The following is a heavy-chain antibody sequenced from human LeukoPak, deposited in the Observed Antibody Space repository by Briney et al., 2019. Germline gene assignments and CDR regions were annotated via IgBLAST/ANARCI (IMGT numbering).Heavy chain of an antibody. CDR3: TSPKGSSSTSWYYFDY. Sequence: PGGSLRLSCTASGFTFGDYAMSWVRQAPGKGLEWVGFIRSKAYGGTTEYAASVKGRFTISRDDSKSIACLQMNSLKTEDTAVYYCTSPKGSSSTSWYYFDYWGQGTLVTVSS. V-gene: IGHV3-49*04. CDR1: GFTFGDYA. CDR2: IRSKAYGGTT. D-gene: IGHD2-2*01. J-gene: IGHJ4*02.